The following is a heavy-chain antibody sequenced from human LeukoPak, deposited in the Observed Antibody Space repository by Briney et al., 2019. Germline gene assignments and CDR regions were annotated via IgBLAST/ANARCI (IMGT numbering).Heavy chain of an antibody. CDR1: GYTFTSYD. CDR3: ARDRRNLWFGESSNDY. J-gene: IGHJ4*02. D-gene: IGHD3-10*01. V-gene: IGHV1-8*01. CDR2: MNPHSGNT. Sequence: AAVKVSCKASGYTFTSYDINWVRQATGQGLEWMGWMNPHSGNTGYAQKFQGRVTMTRNTSISTAYMELSSLRSEDTAVYYCARDRRNLWFGESSNDYWGQGTLVTVSS.